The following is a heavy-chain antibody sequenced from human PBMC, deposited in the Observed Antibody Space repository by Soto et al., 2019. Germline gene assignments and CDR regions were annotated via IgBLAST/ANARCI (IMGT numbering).Heavy chain of an antibody. CDR3: ARDLGTNSGYDYSSLFYY. Sequence: QVQLVQSGAEVKKPGSSLKVSCKASGRTFSSYAISWVRQAPGQGLEWMRGIIPIFGTANYAQKFQGRVTITADESTSTAYMELSSLRSEDTAVYYCARDLGTNSGYDYSSLFYYWGQGPLVTVSS. V-gene: IGHV1-69*01. J-gene: IGHJ4*02. CDR1: GRTFSSYA. D-gene: IGHD5-12*01. CDR2: IIPIFGTA.